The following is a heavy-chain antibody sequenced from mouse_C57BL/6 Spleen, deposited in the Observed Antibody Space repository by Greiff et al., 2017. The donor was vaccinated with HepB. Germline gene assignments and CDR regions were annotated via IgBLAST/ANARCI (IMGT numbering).Heavy chain of an antibody. CDR2: IHPNSGST. J-gene: IGHJ2*01. Sequence: QVHVKQSGAELVKPGASVKLSCKASGYTFTSYWMHWVKQRPGQGLEWIGMIHPNSGSTNYNEKFKSKATLTVDKSSSTAYMQLSSLTSEDSAVYYCARHSLRDYWGQGTTLTVSS. CDR1: GYTFTSYW. V-gene: IGHV1-64*01. CDR3: ARHSLRDY.